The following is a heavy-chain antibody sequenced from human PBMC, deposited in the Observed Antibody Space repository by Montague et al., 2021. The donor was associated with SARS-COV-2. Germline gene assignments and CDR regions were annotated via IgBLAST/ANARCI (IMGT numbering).Heavy chain of an antibody. V-gene: IGHV4-39*01. D-gene: IGHD6-19*01. CDR1: GGSISSSSYY. CDR3: ARQENSSGWFKPEAFEI. Sequence: SETLSLTCTVSGGSISSSSYYWGWIRQHPGKGLEWIGCIYYSGSTYYNLSLKSRVTISVDTSKNQFSLKLSSVTAADTAVYYCARQENSSGWFKPEAFEIWGQGTRVTVSS. J-gene: IGHJ3*02. CDR2: IYYSGST.